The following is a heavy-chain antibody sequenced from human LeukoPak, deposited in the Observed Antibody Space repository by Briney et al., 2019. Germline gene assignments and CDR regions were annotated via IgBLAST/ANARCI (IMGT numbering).Heavy chain of an antibody. V-gene: IGHV1-8*01. J-gene: IGHJ6*02. CDR3: AVICSSTSCYYYYGMDV. Sequence: GASVKVSCKASGYTFTSYDINWVRQATGQGLEWIGWMNPNSGNTGYAQKFQGRVTMTRNTSISTAYMELSSLRSEDTAVYYCAVICSSTSCYYYYGMDVWGQGTTVTVSS. CDR1: GYTFTSYD. CDR2: MNPNSGNT. D-gene: IGHD2-2*01.